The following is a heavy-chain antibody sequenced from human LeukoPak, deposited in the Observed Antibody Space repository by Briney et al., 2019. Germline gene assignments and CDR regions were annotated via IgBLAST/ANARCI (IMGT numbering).Heavy chain of an antibody. D-gene: IGHD3-10*01. CDR2: ISAHNSNA. V-gene: IGHV1-18*01. Sequence: ASVKVSCKASGYSFTSYGISWVRQAPGQGLEWMGWISAHNSNANYAQKLQGRVTMTTDTSTSTAYMELRSLRSDDTAVYYCARDLLEGRRPLWFGELFEYWGQGTLVTVSS. J-gene: IGHJ4*02. CDR3: ARDLLEGRRPLWFGELFEY. CDR1: GYSFTSYG.